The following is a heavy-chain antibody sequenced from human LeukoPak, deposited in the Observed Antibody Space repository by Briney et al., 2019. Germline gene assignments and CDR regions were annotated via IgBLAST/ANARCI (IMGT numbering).Heavy chain of an antibody. V-gene: IGHV4-34*01. CDR1: GGSFSGYY. Sequence: SETLSLTCAVYGGSFSGYYWSWIRQPPGKGLEWIGEINHSGSTNYNPSLKSRVTISVDTSKNQFSLKLSSVTAADTAVYYCARGGLWSGSAYNWFDPWGQGTLVTVSS. CDR2: INHSGST. J-gene: IGHJ5*02. D-gene: IGHD3-10*01. CDR3: ARGGLWSGSAYNWFDP.